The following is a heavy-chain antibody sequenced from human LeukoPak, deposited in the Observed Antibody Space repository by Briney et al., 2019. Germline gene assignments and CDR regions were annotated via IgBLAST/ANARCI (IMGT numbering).Heavy chain of an antibody. V-gene: IGHV4-30-2*01. CDR3: ARACGYDYLRWFDP. Sequence: SQTLSLTCAVSGGSISSGGYSWSWIRQPPGKGLEWIGYIYHSGSTYYNPSLKSRVTISVDRSKNQFSLKLSSVTAADTAVYYCARACGYDYLRWFDPWGQGTLVTVSS. CDR2: IYHSGST. D-gene: IGHD5-12*01. CDR1: GGSISSGGYS. J-gene: IGHJ5*02.